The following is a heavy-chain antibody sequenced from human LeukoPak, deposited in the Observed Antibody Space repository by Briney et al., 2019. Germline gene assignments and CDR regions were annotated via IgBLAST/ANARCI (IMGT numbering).Heavy chain of an antibody. V-gene: IGHV4-39*01. CDR3: ARHSRSGSGGYENAFDI. J-gene: IGHJ3*02. CDR1: GGSISSSSYY. Sequence: SETLSLTCTVSGGSISSSSYYWDWIRQSPGKGLEWIGNIYSGGSTYYTPSFKSRVTISVDTSKNQFSLKLSSVTAADTAIYFCARHSRSGSGGYENAFDIWGQGTMVTVSS. D-gene: IGHD5-12*01. CDR2: IYSGGST.